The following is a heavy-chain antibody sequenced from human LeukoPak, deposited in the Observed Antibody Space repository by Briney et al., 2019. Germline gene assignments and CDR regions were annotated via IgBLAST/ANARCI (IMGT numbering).Heavy chain of an antibody. CDR1: GYTFTGYY. J-gene: IGHJ4*02. V-gene: IGHV1-2*02. Sequence: ASAKVSCKASGYTFTGYYMHWVRQAPGQGLEWMGWINPNSGGTNYAQKFQGRVTMTRDTSISTAYMELSRLRSDDTAVYYCAREERITIFGVATPSGYWGQGTLVTVSS. D-gene: IGHD3-3*01. CDR3: AREERITIFGVATPSGY. CDR2: INPNSGGT.